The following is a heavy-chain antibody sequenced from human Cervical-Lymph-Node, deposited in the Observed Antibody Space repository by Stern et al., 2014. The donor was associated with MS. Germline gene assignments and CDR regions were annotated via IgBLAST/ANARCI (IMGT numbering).Heavy chain of an antibody. Sequence: VQLVESGAEVKQPGASVKVSCETSGFRFTDYYIHWVRQAPGQGLEWMVCINPKNGDAHTAQKFQGRFTMTRDTSISTAYMELNSLKSDDTAMYYCGRGIKTFDPWGQGTLVTVSS. V-gene: IGHV1-2*02. J-gene: IGHJ5*02. CDR3: GRGIKTFDP. CDR2: INPKNGDA. D-gene: IGHD5-24*01. CDR1: GFRFTDYY.